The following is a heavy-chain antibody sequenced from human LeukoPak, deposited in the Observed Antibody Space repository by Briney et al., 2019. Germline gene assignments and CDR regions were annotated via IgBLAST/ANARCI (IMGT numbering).Heavy chain of an antibody. Sequence: GGSLRLSCAGSGFIFGSYWMSWVRQAPGKGLEWVANIKLDGSEKNYVDSVKGRFTISRDNTKNSLYLQMNSLRAEDTAVFYCARDQYDTWSRRGNFDSWGQGTLVIVSS. CDR1: GFIFGSYW. D-gene: IGHD3-3*01. CDR2: IKLDGSEK. CDR3: ARDQYDTWSRRGNFDS. J-gene: IGHJ4*02. V-gene: IGHV3-7*03.